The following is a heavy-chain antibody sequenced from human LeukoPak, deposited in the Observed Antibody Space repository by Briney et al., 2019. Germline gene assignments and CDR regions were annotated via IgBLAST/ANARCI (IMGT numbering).Heavy chain of an antibody. D-gene: IGHD3-3*01. J-gene: IGHJ4*02. CDR1: GFTFSSYG. V-gene: IGHV3-33*01. Sequence: GGSLRLSCAASGFTFSSYGMHWVRQAPGKGLEWVAVIWYDGSNKYYADSVKGRFTISRDYSKNTLYLQMNSLRAEDTAVYYCAREPTEYYDFWSGYTAPYYFDYWGQGTLVTVSS. CDR2: IWYDGSNK. CDR3: AREPTEYYDFWSGYTAPYYFDY.